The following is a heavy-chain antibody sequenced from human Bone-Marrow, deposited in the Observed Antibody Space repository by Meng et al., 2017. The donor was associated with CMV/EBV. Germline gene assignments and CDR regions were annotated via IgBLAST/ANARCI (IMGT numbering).Heavy chain of an antibody. J-gene: IGHJ6*02. CDR2: IYSGGTT. V-gene: IGHV3-66*02. D-gene: IGHD6-19*01. Sequence: GESLKVYSAASGFTVTTKYMTWFRQAPEKGLEWVSLIYSGGTTYYADSVKGRFNLSRDNSKNTVYLQMNSLRHEDTATYYCAEAEQSGDGLDVWGQGPTVTVSS. CDR1: GFTVTTKY. CDR3: AEAEQSGDGLDV.